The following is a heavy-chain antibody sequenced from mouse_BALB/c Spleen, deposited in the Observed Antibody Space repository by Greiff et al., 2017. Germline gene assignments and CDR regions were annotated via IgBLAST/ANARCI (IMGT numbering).Heavy chain of an antibody. Sequence: QVQLQQSGAELAKPGASVKMSCKASGYTFTSYWMHWVKQRPGQGLEWIGYINPSTGYTEYNQKFKDKVTLTADKSSSTAYMQLSSLTSEDSAVYYCARGNAMDDWGQGTSVTVSS. V-gene: IGHV1-7*01. CDR3: ARGNAMDD. CDR2: INPSTGYT. CDR1: GYTFTSYW. J-gene: IGHJ4*01.